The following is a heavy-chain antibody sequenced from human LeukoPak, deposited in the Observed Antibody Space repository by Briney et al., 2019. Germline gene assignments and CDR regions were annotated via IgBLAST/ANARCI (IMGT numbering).Heavy chain of an antibody. J-gene: IGHJ4*02. D-gene: IGHD1-26*01. CDR2: MYYSGST. Sequence: PSETLSLTCAVSGVSINSSQYYWGWIRQPPGKGLEWIGTMYYSGSTYYNPSLKSRVTISVDTSKNQFFLNLSSVTAADTAVYYWARQRERYVDFWGQGSLVTVSS. V-gene: IGHV4-39*01. CDR1: GVSINSSQYY. CDR3: ARQRERYVDF.